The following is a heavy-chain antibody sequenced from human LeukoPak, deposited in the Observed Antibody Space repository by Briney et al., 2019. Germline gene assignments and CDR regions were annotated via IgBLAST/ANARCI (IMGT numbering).Heavy chain of an antibody. CDR1: GFTFSSYA. D-gene: IGHD3-22*01. Sequence: GGSLRLSCAASGFTFSSYAMSWVRQAPGKGLEWVSAISGSGGSTYYADSVKGRFTISRDNSKNTLYLQMNSLRAEDTVVYYCAKDATYYYDSSGYSPPLGQNYFDYWGQGTLVTVSS. V-gene: IGHV3-23*01. CDR2: ISGSGGST. J-gene: IGHJ4*02. CDR3: AKDATYYYDSSGYSPPLGQNYFDY.